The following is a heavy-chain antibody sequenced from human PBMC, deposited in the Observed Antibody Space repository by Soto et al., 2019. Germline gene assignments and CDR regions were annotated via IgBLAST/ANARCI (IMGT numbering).Heavy chain of an antibody. J-gene: IGHJ4*02. Sequence: SVKVSCKASGYTFTSYDINWVRQAPGQGLEWMGRIIPILGIATYAQKFQGRVTITADKSTSAAYMELSSLRSEDTAVYYCARDPDDSSIDYWGQGTLVTVSS. V-gene: IGHV1-69*04. D-gene: IGHD6-13*01. CDR1: GYTFTSYD. CDR3: ARDPDDSSIDY. CDR2: IIPILGIA.